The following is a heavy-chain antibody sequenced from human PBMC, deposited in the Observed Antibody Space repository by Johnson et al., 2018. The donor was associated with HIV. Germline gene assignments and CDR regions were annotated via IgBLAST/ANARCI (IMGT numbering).Heavy chain of an antibody. J-gene: IGHJ3*01. Sequence: VQLVESGGGLVQPGGSLRLSCAASGFTFSSYVMSWVRQAPGKGLEYVANVNQDGSAKFYVDSVKGRFTISRDNAKNSLYLQMNSLRDEDTAVYYCVTADRGSAWGQGTTVTVSS. CDR1: GFTFSSYV. CDR3: VTADRGSA. CDR2: VNQDGSAK. D-gene: IGHD1-26*01. V-gene: IGHV3-7*05.